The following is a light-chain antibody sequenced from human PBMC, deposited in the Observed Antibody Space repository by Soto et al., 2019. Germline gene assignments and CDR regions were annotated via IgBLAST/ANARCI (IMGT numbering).Light chain of an antibody. CDR1: QSIGSY. J-gene: IGKJ3*01. CDR3: QQRSTWPPFS. Sequence: EIVLTQSPATLSLSLGERATLSCRASQSIGSYLAWYQHKLGQPPRLLIYDASNRATGIPARFSGSGSGTDFTLTISSLEPEDFAVYYCQQRSTWPPFSFGPGTKVEIK. V-gene: IGKV3-11*01. CDR2: DAS.